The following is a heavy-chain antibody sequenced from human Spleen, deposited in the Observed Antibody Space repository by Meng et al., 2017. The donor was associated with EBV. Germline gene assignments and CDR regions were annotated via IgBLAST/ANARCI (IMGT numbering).Heavy chain of an antibody. CDR2: IIPIFGTA. J-gene: IGHJ4*02. V-gene: IGHV1-69*01. Sequence: QVLLVQSGAEGKKPGSPVKVSCKASGGTFSSYAISWVRQAPGQGLEWMGGIIPIFGTANYAQRFQGRVTISADDSTSTVYMELSSLRSEDTAVYFCARHFGYTFGSGFDYWGQGALVTVSS. D-gene: IGHD5-18*01. CDR3: ARHFGYTFGSGFDY. CDR1: GGTFSSYA.